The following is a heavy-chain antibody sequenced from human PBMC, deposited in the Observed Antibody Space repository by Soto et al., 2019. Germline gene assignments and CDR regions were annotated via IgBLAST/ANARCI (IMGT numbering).Heavy chain of an antibody. V-gene: IGHV3-11*01. CDR3: SRDSARLTIFGVGGQDDYYYYCMDV. Sequence: QVQLVGSGGGLVKPGGSLRLSCAASGFTFSDYYMSWIRQAPGKGLEWVSYISSSGSTIYYADSVKGRFTISRDNDQNTLYKHKSSLRVEDPAVDYCSRDSARLTIFGVGGQDDYYYYCMDVWGQGTTVTVSS. CDR2: ISSSGSTI. D-gene: IGHD3-3*01. J-gene: IGHJ6*02. CDR1: GFTFSDYY.